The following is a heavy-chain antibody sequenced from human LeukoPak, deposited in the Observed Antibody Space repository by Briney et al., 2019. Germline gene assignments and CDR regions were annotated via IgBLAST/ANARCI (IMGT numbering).Heavy chain of an antibody. CDR2: IYSGGST. CDR3: ARDSSPY. J-gene: IGHJ4*02. Sequence: GGSLRLSCAASGFTFDDYGMSWVRQAPGKGLEWVSVIYSGGSTYYADSVKGRFTISRDNSKNTLYLQMNSLRAEDTAVYYCARDSSPYWGQGTLVTVSS. CDR1: GFTFDDYG. V-gene: IGHV3-53*01.